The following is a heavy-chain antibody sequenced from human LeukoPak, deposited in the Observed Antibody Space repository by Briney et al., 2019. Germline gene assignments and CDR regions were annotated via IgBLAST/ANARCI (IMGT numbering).Heavy chain of an antibody. V-gene: IGHV3-30*04. CDR2: ISYDGSNK. CDR3: ARGSRVGATILDY. D-gene: IGHD1-26*01. CDR1: GFTFSSYA. Sequence: GGSLRLSCAASGFTFSSYAMHWVRQAPGKGLEWVAVISYDGSNKYYADSVKGRFTISSDNSKNTLYLQMNSLRAEDTAVYYCARGSRVGATILDYWGQGTLVTVSS. J-gene: IGHJ4*02.